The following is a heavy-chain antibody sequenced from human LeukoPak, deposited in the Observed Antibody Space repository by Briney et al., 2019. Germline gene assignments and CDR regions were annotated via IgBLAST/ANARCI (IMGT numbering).Heavy chain of an antibody. V-gene: IGHV1-18*01. D-gene: IGHD4-17*01. Sequence: GATVKVSCKASGYTFTSYGISWVRQAPGQGLEWMGWISAYNGNTNYAQKFQGRVTVTTDTSTSTAYMELRSLRSDDTAVYYCARSLYGDYAYPGDYWGQGTLVTVSS. CDR2: ISAYNGNT. J-gene: IGHJ4*02. CDR1: GYTFTSYG. CDR3: ARSLYGDYAYPGDY.